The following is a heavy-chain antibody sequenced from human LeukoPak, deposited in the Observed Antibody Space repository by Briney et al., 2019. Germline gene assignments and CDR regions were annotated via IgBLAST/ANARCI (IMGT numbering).Heavy chain of an antibody. V-gene: IGHV3-23*01. J-gene: IGHJ4*02. CDR2: ISGSDGST. Sequence: PGGSLRLSCAASGFTFSSYAMSWVRQAPGKGLEWVSAISGSDGSTYYADSVKGRFTISRDNSKNTLYLQMNSLRAEDTAVYYCAKVLAVAGKHDYWGQGTLVTVSS. CDR1: GFTFSSYA. D-gene: IGHD6-19*01. CDR3: AKVLAVAGKHDY.